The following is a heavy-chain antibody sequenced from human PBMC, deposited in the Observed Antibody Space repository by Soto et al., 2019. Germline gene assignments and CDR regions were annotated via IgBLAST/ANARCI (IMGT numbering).Heavy chain of an antibody. CDR1: GGSISSGGFS. CDR2: IYYSGST. Sequence: SSETLSVTCSVSGGSISSGGFSWSWIRQPPGKGLEWIGYIYYSGSTNCNPSLKSRVTISVDTSKNQFSLKLSSVTAADTAVYYCARGLYYDFWSGYPNWFDPWGQGTLVTV. V-gene: IGHV4-61*08. J-gene: IGHJ5*02. D-gene: IGHD3-3*01. CDR3: ARGLYYDFWSGYPNWFDP.